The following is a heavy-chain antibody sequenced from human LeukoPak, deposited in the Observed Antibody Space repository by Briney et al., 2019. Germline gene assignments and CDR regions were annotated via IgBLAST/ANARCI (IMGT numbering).Heavy chain of an antibody. V-gene: IGHV3-23*01. CDR3: AKDRVGDSDY. D-gene: IGHD3-10*01. CDR2: ISGSGGST. Sequence: GGSLRLSCAASGFTLSNHWMIWVRQAPGKGLEWVSAISGSGGSTYYADSVKGRFTISRDNSKNTLYLQMNSLRAEDTAVYYCAKDRVGDSDYWGQGTLVTVSS. J-gene: IGHJ4*02. CDR1: GFTLSNHW.